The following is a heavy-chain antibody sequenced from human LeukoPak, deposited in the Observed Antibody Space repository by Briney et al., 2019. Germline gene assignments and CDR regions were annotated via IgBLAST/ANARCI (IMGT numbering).Heavy chain of an antibody. D-gene: IGHD3-10*02. CDR1: GFTFSSYG. V-gene: IGHV3-23*01. CDR2: VSGSGGST. CDR3: AELGITMIGGV. Sequence: PGGTLRLSCAASGFTFSSYGMSWVRQAPGKGLEWVSAVSGSGGSTYYADSVKGRFTISRDNSKNTLYLQMNSLRAEDTAVYYCAELGITMIGGVWGKGTTVTISS. J-gene: IGHJ6*04.